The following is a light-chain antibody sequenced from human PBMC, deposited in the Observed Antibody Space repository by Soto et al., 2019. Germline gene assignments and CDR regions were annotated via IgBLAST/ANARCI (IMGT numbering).Light chain of an antibody. J-gene: IGLJ1*01. CDR1: SIDIAPYNY. Sequence: QAVLTQPASVSGSPGQSLTISCTGTSIDIAPYNYVSWYQQHPGKAPKLIIYEVTSRPSGVSHRFSGSKSGNTASLTISGLQSEDEADYYCNSYNTGSTLVFGTGTKVTVL. CDR2: EVT. V-gene: IGLV2-14*03. CDR3: NSYNTGSTLV.